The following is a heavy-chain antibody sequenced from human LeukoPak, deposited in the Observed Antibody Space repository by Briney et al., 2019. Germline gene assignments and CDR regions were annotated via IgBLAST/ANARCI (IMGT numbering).Heavy chain of an antibody. D-gene: IGHD6-13*01. CDR1: GYTFTGYY. CDR2: INPSGGST. CDR3: ARGGYSSSWVRPRYYYYYMDV. V-gene: IGHV1-46*01. J-gene: IGHJ6*03. Sequence: ASVKVSCKASGYTFTGYYMHWVRQAPGQGLEWMGIINPSGGSTSYAQKFQGRVTMTRDMSTSTVYMELSSLRSEDTAVYYCARGGYSSSWVRPRYYYYYMDVWGKGTTVTVSS.